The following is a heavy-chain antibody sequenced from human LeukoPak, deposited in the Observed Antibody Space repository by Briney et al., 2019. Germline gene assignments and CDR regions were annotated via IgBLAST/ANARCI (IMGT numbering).Heavy chain of an antibody. Sequence: PSQTLSLTCTVSGDSISSGSYYWSWIRQPAGKGLEWIGRIYTSGSTNYNPSLKSRVTISVDTSKNQFSLKLSSVTAADTAVYYCARDSGYYYDSSGYLRGSNYYYYYMDVWGKGTTVTISS. CDR3: ARDSGYYYDSSGYLRGSNYYYYYMDV. J-gene: IGHJ6*03. V-gene: IGHV4-61*02. CDR2: IYTSGST. CDR1: GDSISSGSYY. D-gene: IGHD3-22*01.